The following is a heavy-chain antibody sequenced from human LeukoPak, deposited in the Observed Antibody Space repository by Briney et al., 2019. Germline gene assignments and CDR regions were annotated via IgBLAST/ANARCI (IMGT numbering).Heavy chain of an antibody. CDR2: ISSSSSYI. V-gene: IGHV3-21*04. CDR3: ARDESFDAFDI. CDR1: GFTFSSYS. Sequence: GGSLRLSCAASGFTFSSYSMNWVRQAPWKGLEWVSSISSSSSYIYYADSVKGRFTISRDNAKNSLSLQMNSLRAEDTAVYYCARDESFDAFDIWGQGTMVTVSS. J-gene: IGHJ3*02.